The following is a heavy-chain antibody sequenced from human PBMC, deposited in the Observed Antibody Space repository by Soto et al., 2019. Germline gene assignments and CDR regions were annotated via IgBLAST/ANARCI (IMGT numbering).Heavy chain of an antibody. V-gene: IGHV4-61*01. J-gene: IGHJ5*02. CDR2: IYYSGST. CDR1: GGSVSSGSYY. D-gene: IGHD6-19*01. CDR3: GRSSSGWYAVSS. Sequence: QVQLQESGPGLVKPSETLSLTCTVSGGSVSSGSYYWSWIRQPPGKGLEWIGYIYYSGSTNYNPCLRSRLSLSVDTSKDLFSLKLSSVTAAATAVYYCGRSSSGWYAVSSWGQGTLVTVSS.